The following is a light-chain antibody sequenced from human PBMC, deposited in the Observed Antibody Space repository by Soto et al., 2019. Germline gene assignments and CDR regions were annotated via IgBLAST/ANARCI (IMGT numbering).Light chain of an antibody. V-gene: IGLV2-14*03. Sequence: QSALTQHASVSGSPGQSITISCTGTSSDVGGYNYVSWYQQHPGKAPKVMIFDVSKRPSGISDRFSGSKSGNTASLTISGLQAEDEADYYCSSYTSTSTRLFGGGTKLTVL. CDR1: SSDVGGYNY. CDR2: DVS. J-gene: IGLJ2*01. CDR3: SSYTSTSTRL.